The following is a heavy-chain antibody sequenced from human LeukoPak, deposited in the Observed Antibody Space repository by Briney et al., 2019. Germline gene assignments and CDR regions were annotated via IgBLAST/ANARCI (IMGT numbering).Heavy chain of an antibody. CDR2: IGGYNGDT. V-gene: IGHV1-18*01. CDR3: AREGNVGVPGVAASTYYYYGMDV. D-gene: IGHD2-2*01. CDR1: GYAFKTHS. Sequence: ASVKVSCKASGYAFKTHSITWVRQAPGQGLEWLGWIGGYNGDTKYAQKFQGRVNMTTDTSTTTAYMELRSLKYDDSAVYYCAREGNVGVPGVAASTYYYYGMDVWGQGTTVTVSS. J-gene: IGHJ6*02.